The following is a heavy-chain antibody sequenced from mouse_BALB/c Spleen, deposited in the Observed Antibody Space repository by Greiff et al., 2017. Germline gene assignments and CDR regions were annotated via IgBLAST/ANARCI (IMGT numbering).Heavy chain of an antibody. CDR1: GYTFTDYN. Sequence: EVQLQQSGPELVKPGASVKISCKASGYTFTDYNMHWVKQSHGKSLEWIGYIYPYNGGTGYNQKFKSKATLTVDNSSSTAYMELRSLTSEDSAVYYCARHDGYYFYAMDYWGQGTSVTVSS. V-gene: IGHV1S29*02. CDR3: ARHDGYYFYAMDY. D-gene: IGHD2-3*01. J-gene: IGHJ4*01. CDR2: IYPYNGGT.